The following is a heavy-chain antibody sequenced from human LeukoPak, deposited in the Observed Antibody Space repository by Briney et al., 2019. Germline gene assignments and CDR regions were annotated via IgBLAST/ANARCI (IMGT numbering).Heavy chain of an antibody. V-gene: IGHV4-4*07. CDR1: GGSISSYY. CDR3: ARTGRGAVAGKDYYYYMDV. Sequence: KPSETLSLTCTVSGGSISSYYWSWIRQPAGKGLEWIGRIYTSGSTNYNPSLKSRVTMSVDTSKNQFSLKLSSVTAADTAVYYCARTGRGAVAGKDYYYYMDVWGKGTTVTISS. J-gene: IGHJ6*03. CDR2: IYTSGST. D-gene: IGHD6-19*01.